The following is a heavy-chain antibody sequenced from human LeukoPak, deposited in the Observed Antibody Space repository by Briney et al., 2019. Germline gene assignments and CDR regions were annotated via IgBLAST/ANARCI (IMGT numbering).Heavy chain of an antibody. V-gene: IGHV1-8*01. J-gene: IGHJ4*02. CDR3: ARDSSMVGATGHFDY. CDR1: GYTFTSYD. Sequence: ASVKVSCKASGYTFTSYDINWVRQATGQGLEWMGWMNPNSGNTGYAQKLQGRVTMTTDTSTSTAYMELRSLRSDDTAVYYCARDSSMVGATGHFDYWGQGTLVTVSS. D-gene: IGHD1-26*01. CDR2: MNPNSGNT.